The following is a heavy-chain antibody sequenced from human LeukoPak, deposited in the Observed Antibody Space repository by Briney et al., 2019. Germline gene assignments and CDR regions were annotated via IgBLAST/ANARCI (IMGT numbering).Heavy chain of an antibody. CDR3: ARVKYQPRDVFDI. D-gene: IGHD2-2*01. V-gene: IGHV4-59*01. J-gene: IGHJ3*02. CDR2: IFYSGST. Sequence: SETLSLTCSVSGGAIGGYYWSWIRQPPGKGLEWTGFIFYSGSTKYNPSLESRVTISVDTSKNQFSLSLRSVNAADTAVYYCARVKYQPRDVFDIWGQGTLVTVSS. CDR1: GGAIGGYY.